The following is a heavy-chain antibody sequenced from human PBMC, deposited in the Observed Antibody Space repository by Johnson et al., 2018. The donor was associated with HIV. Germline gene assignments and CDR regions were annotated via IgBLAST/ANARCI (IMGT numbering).Heavy chain of an antibody. CDR3: TRLPSGYSRDAFDI. V-gene: IGHV3-11*04. CDR2: SSSSGSTI. J-gene: IGHJ3*02. CDR1: GFTFSDYY. D-gene: IGHD5-18*01. Sequence: QVQLVESGGGLVKPGGSLRLSCAASGFTFSDYYMSWIRQAPGKGLEWVSYSSSSGSTIYYADSVQGRFTISRDNAKNTLYLQMNSLRAEDTAVYYCTRLPSGYSRDAFDIWGQGTMVTVSS.